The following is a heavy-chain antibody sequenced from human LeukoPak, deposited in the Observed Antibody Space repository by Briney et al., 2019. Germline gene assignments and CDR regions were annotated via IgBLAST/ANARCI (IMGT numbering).Heavy chain of an antibody. D-gene: IGHD5-18*01. CDR2: IIPIFGTA. CDR1: GGTFSSYA. J-gene: IGHJ4*02. CDR3: ARAAGYSYGCWRGEEYYFDY. V-gene: IGHV1-69*01. Sequence: ASVKASCKASGGTFSSYAISWVRQAPGQGLEWMGGIIPIFGTANYAQKFQGRVTITADESTSTAYMELSSLRSEDTAVYYCARAAGYSYGCWRGEEYYFDYWGQGTLVTVYS.